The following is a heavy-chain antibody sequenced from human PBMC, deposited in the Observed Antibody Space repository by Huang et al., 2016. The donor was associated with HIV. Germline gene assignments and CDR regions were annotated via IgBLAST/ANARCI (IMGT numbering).Heavy chain of an antibody. CDR3: ARVESRRYYDSSGYYY. J-gene: IGHJ4*02. Sequence: QVQLVQSGAEVKKPGSSVKVSCKASGGTFSSYAISWVRQAPGQGLEWMGGIIAIVGTANYAQKFQGRVTITADESTSTAYMELSSLRSEDTAVYYGARVESRRYYDSSGYYYWGQGTLVTVSS. CDR1: GGTFSSYA. D-gene: IGHD3-22*01. V-gene: IGHV1-69*01. CDR2: IIAIVGTA.